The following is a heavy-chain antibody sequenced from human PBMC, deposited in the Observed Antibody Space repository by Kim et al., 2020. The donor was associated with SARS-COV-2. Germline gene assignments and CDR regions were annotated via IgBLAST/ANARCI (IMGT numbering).Heavy chain of an antibody. CDR1: GFTFGDYA. CDR3: TTVVPAARRVGYYRFDY. Sequence: GGSLRLSCTASGFTFGDYAMSWFRQAPGKGLEWVGFIRSKAYGGTTEYAASVKGRFTISRDDSKSIAYLQMNSLKTEDTAVYYCTTVVPAARRVGYYRFDYWGQGTLVTVSS. V-gene: IGHV3-49*03. J-gene: IGHJ4*02. CDR2: IRSKAYGGTT. D-gene: IGHD2-2*01.